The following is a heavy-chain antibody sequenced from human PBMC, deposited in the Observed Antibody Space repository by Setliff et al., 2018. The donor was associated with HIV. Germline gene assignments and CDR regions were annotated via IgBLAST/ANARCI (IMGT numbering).Heavy chain of an antibody. Sequence: PSETLSLTCGVYGGSFSGYYWIWIRQPPGRGLEWIGEINHSGNTKYNPSLKTRVTISVDKSKNQFSLKLTSVTAADTAVYYCARAFDSSAPWIDLWAQGTLVTVSS. V-gene: IGHV4-34*01. CDR2: INHSGNT. D-gene: IGHD3-22*01. J-gene: IGHJ5*02. CDR1: GGSFSGYY. CDR3: ARAFDSSAPWIDL.